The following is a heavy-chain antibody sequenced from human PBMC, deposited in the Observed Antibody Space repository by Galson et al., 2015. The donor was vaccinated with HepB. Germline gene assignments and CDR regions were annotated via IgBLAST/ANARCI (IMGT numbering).Heavy chain of an antibody. CDR1: GGSISSSSYY. Sequence: SETLSLTCKVSGGSISSSSYYWGWIRQPPGKGLEWIGSIFYSGSTYYNPSLKSRVTISVDTSKNQFSLKLSSVTAADTAVYYCARLEYCSGGSCYNEHFWFDPWGQGTLVTVSS. CDR3: ARLEYCSGGSCYNEHFWFDP. D-gene: IGHD2-15*01. CDR2: IFYSGST. V-gene: IGHV4-39*01. J-gene: IGHJ5*02.